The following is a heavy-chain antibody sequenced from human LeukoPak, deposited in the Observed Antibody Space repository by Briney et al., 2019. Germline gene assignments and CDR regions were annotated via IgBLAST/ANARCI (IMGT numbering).Heavy chain of an antibody. Sequence: GGSLRLSCAASGFIFSSYSMSWVRQAPGKGLEWVSAISGSGGSTYYADSVKGRFTISRDNSKNTLYLQMNSLRAEDTAVYYCAKDLWRDAHFDYWGQGTLVTVSS. J-gene: IGHJ4*02. CDR3: AKDLWRDAHFDY. V-gene: IGHV3-23*01. D-gene: IGHD2-21*01. CDR2: ISGSGGST. CDR1: GFIFSSYS.